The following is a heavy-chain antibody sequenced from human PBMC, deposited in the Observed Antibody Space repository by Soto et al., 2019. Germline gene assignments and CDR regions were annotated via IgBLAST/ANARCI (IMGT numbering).Heavy chain of an antibody. CDR2: MYYGGTT. CDR1: GFTVSSDH. Sequence: EMQLVETGGGLIHPGGSLRLSCAASGFTVSSDHMSWVRQAPGKGLEWISVMYYGGTTYYADSVQGRFTVSRDSSKNTLYLKMNDLRADDTAVYYCAREAAGFDIWGQGTMVTVSS. J-gene: IGHJ3*02. CDR3: AREAAGFDI. V-gene: IGHV3-53*02.